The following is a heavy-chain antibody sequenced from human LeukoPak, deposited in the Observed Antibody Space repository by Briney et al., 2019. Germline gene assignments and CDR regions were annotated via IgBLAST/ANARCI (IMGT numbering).Heavy chain of an antibody. V-gene: IGHV3-23*01. CDR3: AKDPRLPDYFDY. CDR2: ISGSGGST. J-gene: IGHJ4*02. Sequence: PGGSLRLSCAASGFTFSSYAMSWVRQAPGEGLEWVSAISGSGGSTYYADSVKGRFTISRDNSKNTLYLQMNSLRAEDTAVYYCAKDPRLPDYFDYWGQGTLVTVSS. CDR1: GFTFSSYA.